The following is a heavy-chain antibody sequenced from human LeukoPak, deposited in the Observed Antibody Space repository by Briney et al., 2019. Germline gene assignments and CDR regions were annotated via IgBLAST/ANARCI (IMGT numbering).Heavy chain of an antibody. D-gene: IGHD3-10*01. CDR2: ISGSGGST. Sequence: PGGSLRLSCAASGFTFSSYAMSWVRQAPGKGLEWVSAISGSGGSTYYADSVKGRFTISRDNSKNTLYLQINSLRAEDTAVYYCAKDGSRVDYYGSGSPGWYFDYWGQGTLVTVSS. CDR3: AKDGSRVDYYGSGSPGWYFDY. J-gene: IGHJ4*02. CDR1: GFTFSSYA. V-gene: IGHV3-23*01.